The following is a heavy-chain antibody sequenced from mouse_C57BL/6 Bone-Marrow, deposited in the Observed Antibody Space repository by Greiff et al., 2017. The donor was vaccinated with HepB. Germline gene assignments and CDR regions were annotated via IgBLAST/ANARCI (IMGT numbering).Heavy chain of an antibody. CDR2: IYPRSGNT. J-gene: IGHJ2*01. CDR3: ARSGPIYYGNYENYFDY. Sequence: QVQLQQSGAELARPGASVKLSCKASGYTFTSYGISWVKQRTGQGLEWIGEIYPRSGNTYYNEKFKGNATLTADKSSSTAYMELRSLTSEDSAVYFCARSGPIYYGNYENYFDYWGQGTTLTVSS. D-gene: IGHD2-1*01. V-gene: IGHV1-81*01. CDR1: GYTFTSYG.